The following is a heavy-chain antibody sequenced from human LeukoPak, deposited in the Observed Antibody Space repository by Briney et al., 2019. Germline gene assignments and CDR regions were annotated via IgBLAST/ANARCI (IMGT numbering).Heavy chain of an antibody. CDR1: GYSISSGYY. CDR3: AREWKFDI. Sequence: SKTLSLTCSVSGYSISSGYYWGWIRQPPGKGLEWIGSVFHSGITYYKPSLKSRVTILVDTSKNQFSLKLTSVTAADTAVYYCAREWKFDIWGQGTMVTVSS. V-gene: IGHV4-38-2*02. J-gene: IGHJ3*02. D-gene: IGHD1-1*01. CDR2: VFHSGIT.